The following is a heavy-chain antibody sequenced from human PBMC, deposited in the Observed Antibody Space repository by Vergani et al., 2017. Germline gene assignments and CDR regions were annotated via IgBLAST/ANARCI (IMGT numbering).Heavy chain of an antibody. D-gene: IGHD4-17*01. CDR3: ARGMTTETTDLDGFDI. J-gene: IGHJ3*02. CDR2: INIGGRT. Sequence: VQLVESGGGLVQPGGSLRLSCAASSFSVSSHYMTWVRQAPGKGLEWVSTINIGGRTSYADSVKGRLILTRDDSKNTLHLQMNSLRPEDTAVYYCARGMTTETTDLDGFDIWGQGTMVSVSS. CDR1: SFSVSSHY. V-gene: IGHV3-66*02.